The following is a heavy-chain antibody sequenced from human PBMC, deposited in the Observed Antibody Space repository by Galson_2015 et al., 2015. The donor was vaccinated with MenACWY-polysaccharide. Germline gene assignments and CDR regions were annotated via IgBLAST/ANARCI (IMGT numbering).Heavy chain of an antibody. CDR1: GGSISSRSYH. J-gene: IGHJ3*02. Sequence: ATLSLTCTVSGGSISSRSYHWGWIRQPPGKGLEWIGIIYYSGNTYYNPSLESRVTMSVDTSQNQFSLKLSSVTAADTALYYCARAPTPYCSSSSCFNKYAFDIWGQGTMVTVSS. CDR3: ARAPTPYCSSSSCFNKYAFDI. D-gene: IGHD2-2*01. V-gene: IGHV4-39*02. CDR2: IYYSGNT.